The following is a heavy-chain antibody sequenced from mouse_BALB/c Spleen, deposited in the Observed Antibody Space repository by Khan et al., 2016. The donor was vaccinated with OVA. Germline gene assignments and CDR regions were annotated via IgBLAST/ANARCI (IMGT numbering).Heavy chain of an antibody. V-gene: IGHV2-6*02. Sequence: QIQLVQSGPGLVAPSQSLSITCTVSGFSLTSYGVHWVRQPPGKGLEWLVVIWSDGSTNYNSVLNSRLSISKDNSKSQVFLKMNSLQTDDTAIYFCARWFDGYSSLYAMDYWGQGTSVTVSS. CDR1: GFSLTSYG. CDR3: ARWFDGYSSLYAMDY. D-gene: IGHD2-3*01. CDR2: IWSDGST. J-gene: IGHJ4*01.